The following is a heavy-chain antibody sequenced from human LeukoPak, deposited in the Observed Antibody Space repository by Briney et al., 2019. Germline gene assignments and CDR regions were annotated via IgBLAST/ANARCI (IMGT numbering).Heavy chain of an antibody. CDR1: GGSISSYY. Sequence: NPSETLSLTCTVSGGSISSYYWSWIRQPPGKGLEWIGYIYYSGSTNYNPSLKSRVTISVDTSKNQFSLKLSSVTAADTAVYYCARFAGYSGYDYVGYYMDVWGKGTTVTISS. J-gene: IGHJ6*03. CDR2: IYYSGST. V-gene: IGHV4-59*01. D-gene: IGHD5-12*01. CDR3: ARFAGYSGYDYVGYYMDV.